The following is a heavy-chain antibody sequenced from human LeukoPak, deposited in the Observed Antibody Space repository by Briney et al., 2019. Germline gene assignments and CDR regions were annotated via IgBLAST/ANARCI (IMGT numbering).Heavy chain of an antibody. CDR1: GFTFSSYS. V-gene: IGHV3-21*01. J-gene: IGHJ3*02. Sequence: GSLRLSCAASGFTFSSYSMNWVRQAPGKGLEWVSSISSSSSYIYYADSVKGRFTISRDNAKNSLYLQMNSLRAEDTAVYYCASTQNRGVIIRDAFDIWGQGTMVTVSS. CDR2: ISSSSSYI. CDR3: ASTQNRGVIIRDAFDI. D-gene: IGHD3-10*01.